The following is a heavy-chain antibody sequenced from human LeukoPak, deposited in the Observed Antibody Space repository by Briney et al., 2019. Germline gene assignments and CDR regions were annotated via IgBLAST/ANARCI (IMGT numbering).Heavy chain of an antibody. D-gene: IGHD6-13*01. CDR2: ISTYNGNT. Sequence: ASVKVSCKASGYTFTTHGIAWVRQAPGQGLEWMGWISTYNGNTNYAPKLQGRVTMTTDTSTSTAYMELRSLRSDDTAVYYCAYRAAAGTDYWGQGTLVTVSS. CDR3: AYRAAAGTDY. V-gene: IGHV1-18*01. J-gene: IGHJ4*02. CDR1: GYTFTTHG.